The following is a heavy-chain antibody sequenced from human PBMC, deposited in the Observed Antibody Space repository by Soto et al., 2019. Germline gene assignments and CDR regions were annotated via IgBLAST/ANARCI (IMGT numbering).Heavy chain of an antibody. CDR3: TKGWEVYTN. J-gene: IGHJ4*02. CDR1: GFTVINAW. CDR2: IKSKTDGGTT. Sequence: EVQLVESGGGLVKPGGPLRLSCAASGFTVINAWRNWVAKIPGKGLEWVGRIKSKTDGGTTDYAAPVKGRFTISRDDSKNTLYLQMNSLKIEDTAVYYCTKGWEVYTNWGQGTLVTVSS. D-gene: IGHD2-8*01. V-gene: IGHV3-15*07.